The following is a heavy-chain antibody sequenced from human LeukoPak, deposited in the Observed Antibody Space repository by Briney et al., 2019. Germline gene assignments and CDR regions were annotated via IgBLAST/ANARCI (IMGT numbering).Heavy chain of an antibody. D-gene: IGHD3-10*01. J-gene: IGHJ6*03. CDR2: ISGSGGST. Sequence: PGGSLRLSCAASGFTFSSYAMSWVRQAPGKGLEWVSAISGSGGSTYYADSVKGRFTISRDNSKNTLYLQMKSLRAEDTAVSYCARIYYYGSGSYLTDFDYYMDVWGKGTTVTISS. V-gene: IGHV3-23*01. CDR3: ARIYYYGSGSYLTDFDYYMDV. CDR1: GFTFSSYA.